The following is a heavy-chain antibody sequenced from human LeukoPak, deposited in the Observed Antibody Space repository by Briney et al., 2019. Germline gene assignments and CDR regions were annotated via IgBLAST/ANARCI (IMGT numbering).Heavy chain of an antibody. V-gene: IGHV1-2*02. Sequence: ASVKVSCKASGYTFTGYYMHWVRQAPGQGLEWVGLINPNSGGTNSAQNFQGRVTMTRDTSISTAYMELSSLRSDDTAVYYCARGASSNWFDPWGQGTLVTVSS. CDR1: GYTFTGYY. D-gene: IGHD1-26*01. CDR3: ARGASSNWFDP. J-gene: IGHJ5*02. CDR2: INPNSGGT.